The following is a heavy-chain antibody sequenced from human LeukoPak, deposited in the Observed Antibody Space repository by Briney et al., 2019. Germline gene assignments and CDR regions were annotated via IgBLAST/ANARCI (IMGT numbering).Heavy chain of an antibody. CDR1: GFTFSSYE. CDR2: ISYDGSIK. D-gene: IGHD2-8*01. J-gene: IGHJ6*02. Sequence: GGSLRLSCAASGFTFSSYEKSWVRQAPGKGLEWVAVISYDGSIKYYVDSVKGRFTISRDNSKNTLYLQMNSLRAEDTAVYYCAKDARPDCTNGACYDRSSYNMDVWGQGTTVSVSS. V-gene: IGHV3-30*18. CDR3: AKDARPDCTNGACYDRSSYNMDV.